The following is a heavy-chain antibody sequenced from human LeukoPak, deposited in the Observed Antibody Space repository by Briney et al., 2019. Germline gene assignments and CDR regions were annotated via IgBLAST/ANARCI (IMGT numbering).Heavy chain of an antibody. CDR2: ISFGGDYM. D-gene: IGHD3-10*01. CDR3: AKVGTGNHQYGSGDFDS. Sequence: PGGSLRLSCITSGFSFSTNAVDWVRQAPGEGLQRVAAISFGGDYMFYADSVKGRFTISRDNAKKSVYLQMNSLRVEDTAVYYCAKVGTGNHQYGSGDFDSWGQGTLVTVSA. J-gene: IGHJ4*02. CDR1: GFSFSTNA. V-gene: IGHV3-21*01.